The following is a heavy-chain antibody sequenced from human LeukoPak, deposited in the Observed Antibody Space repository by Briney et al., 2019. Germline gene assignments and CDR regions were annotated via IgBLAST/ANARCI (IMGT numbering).Heavy chain of an antibody. CDR1: GGSLSGYY. D-gene: IGHD6-13*01. CDR3: ARPIAAAGSLVVWFGP. J-gene: IGHJ5*02. V-gene: IGHV4-34*01. Sequence: SETLSLTCAVYGGSLSGYYWSWIRQPPREGLEWGWEINHSGSTNYNPSLKSRVTISVDTSKNQFSLKLSSVTAADTAVYYCARPIAAAGSLVVWFGPWGQGTLVTVSS. CDR2: INHSGST.